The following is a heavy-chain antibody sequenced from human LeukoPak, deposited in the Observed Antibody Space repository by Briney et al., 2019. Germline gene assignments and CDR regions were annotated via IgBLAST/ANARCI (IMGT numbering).Heavy chain of an antibody. J-gene: IGHJ4*02. CDR2: IIPIFGIA. Sequence: EASVKVSCKASGGTFSSYAISWVRQAPGQGLEWMGRIIPIFGIANFAQKFQGRVTITADKSTSTAYMELSSLRSEDTAVYYCARVPYQAYCGGDCYPNPPDYWGQGTLVTVSS. V-gene: IGHV1-69*04. CDR1: GGTFSSYA. CDR3: ARVPYQAYCGGDCYPNPPDY. D-gene: IGHD2-21*02.